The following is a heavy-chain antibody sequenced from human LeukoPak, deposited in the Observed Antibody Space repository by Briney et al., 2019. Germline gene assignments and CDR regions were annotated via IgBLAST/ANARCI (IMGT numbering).Heavy chain of an antibody. Sequence: ASVKVSCKTSGYTFTSYAMHWVRQAPGQRLEWMGWISAYNGNTNYAQKLQGRVTMTTDTSTSTAYMELRSLRSDDTAVYYCARDTTRIRGACGYWGQGTLVTVSS. CDR2: ISAYNGNT. CDR1: GYTFTSYA. J-gene: IGHJ4*02. CDR3: ARDTTRIRGACGY. D-gene: IGHD2/OR15-2a*01. V-gene: IGHV1-18*01.